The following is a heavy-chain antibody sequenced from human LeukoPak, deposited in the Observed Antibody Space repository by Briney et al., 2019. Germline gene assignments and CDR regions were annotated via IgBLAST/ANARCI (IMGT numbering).Heavy chain of an antibody. V-gene: IGHV4-38-2*02. J-gene: IGHJ4*02. D-gene: IGHD1-26*01. CDR1: GYSISSGYY. CDR3: ARELVGATEVDY. CDR2: IYHSGST. Sequence: SETLSLTCTVSGYSISSGYYWDWIRQPPGKGLEWIGSIYHSGSTYYNPSLKSRVTISVDTSKNQFSLKLSSMTAADTAVYYCARELVGATEVDYWGQGTLVTVSS.